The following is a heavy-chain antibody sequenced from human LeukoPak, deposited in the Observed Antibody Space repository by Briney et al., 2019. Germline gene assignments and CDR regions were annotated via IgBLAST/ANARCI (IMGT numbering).Heavy chain of an antibody. D-gene: IGHD2-2*01. CDR3: ASRYCSSTSCYLYGMDV. CDR2: INPNSGGT. V-gene: IGHV1-2*02. CDR1: GYTFTSYG. Sequence: ASVKVSCKASGYTFTSYGISWVRQAPGQGLEWMGWINPNSGGTNYAQKFQGRVTMTRDTSISTAYMELSRLRSDDTAVYYCASRYCSSTSCYLYGMDVWGQGTTVTVSS. J-gene: IGHJ6*02.